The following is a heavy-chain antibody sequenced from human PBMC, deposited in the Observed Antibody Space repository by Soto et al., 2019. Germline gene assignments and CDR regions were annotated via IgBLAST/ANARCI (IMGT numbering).Heavy chain of an antibody. CDR1: GFTFSSYG. Sequence: GALRLSCAASGFTFSSYGMHWVRQAPGKGLEWVAVIWYDGSNKYYADSVKGRFTISRDNSKNTLYLQMNSLRAEDTAVYYCARDLYYDRSGYYWGYDYWGQGTLVTVSS. J-gene: IGHJ4*02. CDR3: ARDLYYDRSGYYWGYDY. D-gene: IGHD3-22*01. CDR2: IWYDGSNK. V-gene: IGHV3-33*01.